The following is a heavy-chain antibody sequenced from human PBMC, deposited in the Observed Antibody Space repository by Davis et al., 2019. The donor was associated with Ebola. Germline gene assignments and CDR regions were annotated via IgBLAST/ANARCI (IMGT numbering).Heavy chain of an antibody. J-gene: IGHJ6*02. Sequence: ASVKVSCKASGYTFTSYDINWVRQAPGQGLEWMGWINPNSGGTNYAQKFQGWVTMTRDTSISTAYMELRSLRSDDTAVYYCARDLSADYYGMDVWGQGTTVTVSS. CDR1: GYTFTSYD. V-gene: IGHV1-2*04. D-gene: IGHD3-16*02. CDR3: ARDLSADYYGMDV. CDR2: INPNSGGT.